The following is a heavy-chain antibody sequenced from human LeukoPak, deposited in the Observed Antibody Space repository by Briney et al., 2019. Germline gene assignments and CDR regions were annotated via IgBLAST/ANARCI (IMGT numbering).Heavy chain of an antibody. Sequence: SQTLSLTCTVSGGSISSYYWSWIRQPPGKGLERIGYIYYSGSTNYNPSLKSRVTISVDTSKNQFSLKLSSVTAADTAVYYCARDSIEGAFDIWGQGTMVTVSS. J-gene: IGHJ3*02. CDR2: IYYSGST. CDR3: ARDSIEGAFDI. V-gene: IGHV4-59*01. D-gene: IGHD1-26*01. CDR1: GGSISSYY.